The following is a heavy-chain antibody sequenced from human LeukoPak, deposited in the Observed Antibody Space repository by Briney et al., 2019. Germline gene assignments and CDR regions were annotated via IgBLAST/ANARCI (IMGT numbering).Heavy chain of an antibody. CDR3: MRDLSGFFDWLWTDPPDY. CDR1: GFSFSNYE. CDR2: IFDSGNNK. D-gene: IGHD3-9*01. V-gene: IGHV3-48*03. Sequence: GGSLRLSCAASGFSFSNYEMNWVRQVPGKGVEGVAYIFDSGNNKQYADSVRGGFTISRDKAKNSVYLQMNNLRAGDTGIYYCMRDLSGFFDWLWTDPPDYGGQGTLVTVSP. J-gene: IGHJ4*02.